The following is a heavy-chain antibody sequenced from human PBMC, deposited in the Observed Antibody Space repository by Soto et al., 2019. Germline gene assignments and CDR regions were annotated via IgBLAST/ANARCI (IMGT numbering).Heavy chain of an antibody. D-gene: IGHD3-22*01. J-gene: IGHJ6*02. CDR2: IIPIFGTA. CDR1: GGTLSSYA. CDR3: ARGYSSGYYGYYYGMDV. Sequence: SVKVSCKASGGTLSSYAISWARQAPGQGLEWMGGIIPIFGTANYAQKFQGRVTITADESTSTAYMELSSLRSEDTAVYYCARGYSSGYYGYYYGMDVWGQGTTVTVSS. V-gene: IGHV1-69*13.